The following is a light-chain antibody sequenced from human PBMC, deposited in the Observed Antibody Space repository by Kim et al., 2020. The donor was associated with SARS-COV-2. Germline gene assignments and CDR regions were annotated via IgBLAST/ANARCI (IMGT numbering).Light chain of an antibody. J-gene: IGKJ1*01. CDR3: QQYCSSPWT. V-gene: IGKV3-20*01. Sequence: IVLTQSPGTLSLSPGERATLSCRASQSVSSSYLAWYQQKPGQAPRLLIYGASSRATGIPDRFSGSGSGTDFTLTISRLEPEDFAVYYCQQYCSSPWTFGQGTKVDIK. CDR1: QSVSSSY. CDR2: GAS.